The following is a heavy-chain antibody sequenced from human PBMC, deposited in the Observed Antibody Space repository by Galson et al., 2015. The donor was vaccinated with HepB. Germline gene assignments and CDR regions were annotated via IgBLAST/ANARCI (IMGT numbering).Heavy chain of an antibody. CDR2: IFYNGNT. V-gene: IGHV4-39*07. D-gene: IGHD3-10*01. J-gene: IGHJ4*02. CDR3: VREGALGELFDY. Sequence: SETLSLTCTVSGGSIFSGGSISSTSYYWGWVRQPPGKGLEWIGNIFYNGNTYYNPSLKRRVTISLDTSKNQFSLKLSSVTAADTAVYYCVREGALGELFDYWGQRTLVTVSS. CDR1: GGSISSTSYY.